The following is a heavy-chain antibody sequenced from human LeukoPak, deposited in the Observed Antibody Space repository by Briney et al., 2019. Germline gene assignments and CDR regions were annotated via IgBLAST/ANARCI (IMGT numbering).Heavy chain of an antibody. D-gene: IGHD3-22*01. V-gene: IGHV4-59*08. J-gene: IGHJ4*02. CDR2: IYYSGST. CDR3: ARLENYYDSSGYEPYFDY. Sequence: SETLSLTCTVSGGSISSNYWSWIRQPPGKGLEWIGYIYYSGSTNYNPSLKSRVTISVDTSKNQFSLKLSSVTAADTAVYYCARLENYYDSSGYEPYFDYWGQGTLLTVSS. CDR1: GGSISSNY.